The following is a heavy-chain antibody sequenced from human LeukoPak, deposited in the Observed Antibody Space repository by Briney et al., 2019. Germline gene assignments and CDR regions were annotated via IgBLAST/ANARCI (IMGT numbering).Heavy chain of an antibody. CDR3: ARDSSSSGWYDY. CDR1: GGSISSGGYY. D-gene: IGHD6-19*01. J-gene: IGHJ4*02. V-gene: IGHV4-31*03. CDR2: IYYSGST. Sequence: PSQTLSLTCTVSGGSISSGGYYWSWIRQHPGKGLEWIGYIYYSGSTYYNPSLKSRVTMSVDTSKNQFSLKLSSVTAADTAVYYCARDSSSSGWYDYWGQGTLVTVSS.